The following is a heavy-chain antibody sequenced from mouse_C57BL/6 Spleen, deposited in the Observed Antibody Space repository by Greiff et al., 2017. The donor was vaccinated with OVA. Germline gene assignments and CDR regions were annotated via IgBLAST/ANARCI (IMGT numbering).Heavy chain of an antibody. J-gene: IGHJ3*01. CDR1: GFNIKDDY. CDR2: IDPENGDT. Sequence: EVQLQQSGAELVRPGASVKLSCTASGFNIKDDYMHWVKQRPEQGLEWIGWIDPENGDTEYASKFQGKATITADTSSNTAYLQLSSLTSEDTAVYYCTTDWDVAYWGQGTLVTVSA. V-gene: IGHV14-4*01. CDR3: TTDWDVAY. D-gene: IGHD4-1*01.